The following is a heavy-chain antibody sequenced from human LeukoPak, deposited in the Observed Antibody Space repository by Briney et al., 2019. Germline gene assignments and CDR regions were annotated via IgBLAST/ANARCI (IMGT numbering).Heavy chain of an antibody. CDR3: ARDIPVAVAEHDAFDI. Sequence: KPSETLSLTCTVSGGSISSYYWSWIRQPPGKGLEWIGYIYYSGSTNYNPSLKSRVTISVDTSKNQFSLKLSSVTAADTAVYYCARDIPVAVAEHDAFDIWGQGTMVTVSS. CDR1: GGSISSYY. D-gene: IGHD6-19*01. CDR2: IYYSGST. V-gene: IGHV4-59*12. J-gene: IGHJ3*02.